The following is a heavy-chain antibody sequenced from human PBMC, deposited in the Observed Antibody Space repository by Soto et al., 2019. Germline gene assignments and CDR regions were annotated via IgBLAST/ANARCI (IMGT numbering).Heavy chain of an antibody. Sequence: QVQLVQSGAEVKKPGASVKVSCKASGYTFTSYGISWVRQAPGQGLEWMGWTSAYNGNTNYAQKLQDGVTMTTDTTTSRAYMELSSPRSDDTAVYYCARSQYVGYGLGAVRFDYWGQGTLVTVSS. CDR2: TSAYNGNT. V-gene: IGHV1-18*01. CDR3: ARSQYVGYGLGAVRFDY. CDR1: GYTFTSYG. D-gene: IGHD5-12*01. J-gene: IGHJ4*02.